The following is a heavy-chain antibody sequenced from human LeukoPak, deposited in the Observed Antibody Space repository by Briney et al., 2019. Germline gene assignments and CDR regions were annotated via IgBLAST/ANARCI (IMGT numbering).Heavy chain of an antibody. D-gene: IGHD3-10*01. CDR3: ARLRWFGEFDY. Sequence: SETLSLTCTVSGGSISSSSYYWGWIRQPQGKGLEWIGSIYYSGSTYYNPSLKSRVTISVDTSKNQFSLKLSSVTAADTAVYYCARLRWFGEFDYWGQGTLVTVSS. CDR1: GGSISSSSYY. V-gene: IGHV4-39*01. J-gene: IGHJ4*02. CDR2: IYYSGST.